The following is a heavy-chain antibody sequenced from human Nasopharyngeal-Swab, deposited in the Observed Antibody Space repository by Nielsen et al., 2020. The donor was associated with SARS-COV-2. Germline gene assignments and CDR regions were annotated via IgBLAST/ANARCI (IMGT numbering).Heavy chain of an antibody. J-gene: IGHJ6*02. D-gene: IGHD5-18*01. CDR2: IYYSGST. CDR3: ARSEWIQLWSTGRRGMDV. V-gene: IGHV4-59*13. Sequence: SETLSLTCTVSGGSISSYYWGWIRQPQGKGMEWIGYIYYSGSTNYNPSLKSRVTISVDTSKNQFSLKLSSVTAADTAVYYCARSEWIQLWSTGRRGMDVWGQGTTVTVSS. CDR1: GGSISSYY.